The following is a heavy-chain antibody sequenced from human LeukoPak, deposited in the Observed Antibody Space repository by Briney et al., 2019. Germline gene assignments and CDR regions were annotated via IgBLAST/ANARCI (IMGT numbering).Heavy chain of an antibody. J-gene: IGHJ4*02. V-gene: IGHV4-59*12. Sequence: SETLSLTCTVSGGSISSYYWSWIRQPPGKGLEWIGYIYYSGSTNYNPSLKSRVTISVDTSKNQFSLKLSSVTAADTAVYYCARSPRGIRLDYWGQGTLVTVSS. D-gene: IGHD3-16*01. CDR3: ARSPRGIRLDY. CDR1: GGSISSYY. CDR2: IYYSGST.